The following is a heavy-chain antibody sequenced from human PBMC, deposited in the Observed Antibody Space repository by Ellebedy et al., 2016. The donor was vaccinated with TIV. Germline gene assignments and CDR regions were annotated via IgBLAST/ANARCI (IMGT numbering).Heavy chain of an antibody. V-gene: IGHV4-39*07. Sequence: MPSETLSLTCTVSGGSITSNSYYWGWIRQPPGKGLEWIGSIYSSGSTYYNPSLKSRVTISLATSKNQFSLELSSVTAADTAVYSCASLCSSTSCYRANLDYWGQGTLVTVSS. CDR1: GGSITSNSYY. CDR2: IYSSGST. J-gene: IGHJ4*02. D-gene: IGHD2-2*02. CDR3: ASLCSSTSCYRANLDY.